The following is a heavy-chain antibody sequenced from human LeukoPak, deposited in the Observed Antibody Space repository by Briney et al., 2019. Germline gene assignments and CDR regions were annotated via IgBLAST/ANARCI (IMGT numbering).Heavy chain of an antibody. CDR1: GYTFTSYG. V-gene: IGHV1-18*01. D-gene: IGHD3-9*01. CDR2: ISAYNGNT. Sequence: ASVEVSCKASGYTFTSYGISWVRQAPGQGLEWMGWISAYNGNTNYAQKLQGRVTMTTDTSTSPAYMGLRSLRSDDTAVYYCARDLDSDYDILTGYQIKYNWFDPWGQGTLVTVSS. J-gene: IGHJ5*02. CDR3: ARDLDSDYDILTGYQIKYNWFDP.